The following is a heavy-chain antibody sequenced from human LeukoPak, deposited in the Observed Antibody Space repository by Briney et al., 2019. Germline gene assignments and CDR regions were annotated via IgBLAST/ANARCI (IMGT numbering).Heavy chain of an antibody. V-gene: IGHV4-59*08. CDR3: ARHHCSSTSCALDY. CDR1: GGSISSYY. D-gene: IGHD2-2*01. CDR2: IYYSGNT. Sequence: PSETLSLTCTVSGGSISSYYWSWIRQPPGKGLEWIGFIYYSGNTDYNPSLKSRVTLSVDTSKNQFSLKLSSVTAADTAMYYCARHHCSSTSCALDYWGQGTLVTVSS. J-gene: IGHJ4*02.